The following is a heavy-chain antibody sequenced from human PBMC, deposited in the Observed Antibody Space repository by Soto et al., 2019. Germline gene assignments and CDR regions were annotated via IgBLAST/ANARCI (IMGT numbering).Heavy chain of an antibody. CDR3: GSAFANNWGRVDT. J-gene: IGHJ5*02. Sequence: GGSLRLSCAASGFTFSSYWMFWVRQVPGKGLVWVSRINTGGSRTDYADSVKGRFTISRDNAKNTLYLQLNSLRAEDAAIYYCGSAFANNWGRVDTWGPADLVTVSS. D-gene: IGHD7-27*01. CDR1: GFTFSSYW. V-gene: IGHV3-74*01. CDR2: INTGGSRT.